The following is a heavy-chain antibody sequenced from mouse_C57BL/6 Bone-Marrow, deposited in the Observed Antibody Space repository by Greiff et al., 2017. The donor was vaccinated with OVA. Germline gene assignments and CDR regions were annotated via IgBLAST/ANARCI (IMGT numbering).Heavy chain of an antibody. V-gene: IGHV5-17*01. Sequence: EVKLMESGGGLVKPGGSLKLSCEASGYTFSDYGMHWVRQAPEQGLEWVAYISSGSSTIYYADTVKGRFTISRDNAKNTQFLQMTSLRSEDTAMYYGARRRLLPYYAMDDWGQGTSVTVSA. CDR2: ISSGSSTI. CDR1: GYTFSDYG. D-gene: IGHD2-3*01. J-gene: IGHJ4*01. CDR3: ARRRLLPYYAMDD.